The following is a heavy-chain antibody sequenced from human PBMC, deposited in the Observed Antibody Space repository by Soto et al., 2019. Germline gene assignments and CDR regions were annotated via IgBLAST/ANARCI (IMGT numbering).Heavy chain of an antibody. D-gene: IGHD2-2*01. CDR2: ISGSGGST. Sequence: EVQLLESGGGLVHPGGSLRLSCAASGFTFSSYAMSWVRQAPGKGLEWVSAISGSGGSTYYADSVKGRFTISRDNSKNTLYLQMNSLRAEDTAVYYCVRDSARIVVVPPVDGDNWLDPWGQGTLVTVSS. J-gene: IGHJ5*02. CDR3: VRDSARIVVVPPVDGDNWLDP. CDR1: GFTFSSYA. V-gene: IGHV3-23*01.